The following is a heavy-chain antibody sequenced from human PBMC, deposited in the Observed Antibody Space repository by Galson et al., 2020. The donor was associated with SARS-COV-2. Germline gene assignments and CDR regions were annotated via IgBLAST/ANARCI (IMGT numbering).Heavy chain of an antibody. CDR2: ISSSGSTI. Sequence: GGSLRLSCAASGFTFSSYEVNWVRQAPGKGLEWVSYISSSGSTIYYADSVKGRFTISRDNAKNSLYLQMNSLRAEDTAVYYCARVPYSSGWPVLYFDYWGQGTLVTVSS. V-gene: IGHV3-48*03. D-gene: IGHD6-19*01. CDR1: GFTFSSYE. J-gene: IGHJ4*02. CDR3: ARVPYSSGWPVLYFDY.